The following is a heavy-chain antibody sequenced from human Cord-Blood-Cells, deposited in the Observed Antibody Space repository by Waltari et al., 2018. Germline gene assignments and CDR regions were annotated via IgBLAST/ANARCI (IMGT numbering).Heavy chain of an antibody. CDR3: ARSYYDSSGYYYYFDY. D-gene: IGHD3-22*01. J-gene: IGHJ4*02. CDR1: GFTFSDHY. V-gene: IGHV3-72*01. CDR2: TRNKANRYTN. Sequence: EVQLVESGGGLVQPGGSLRLSCAASGFTFSDHYMDWVRPAPGTGLEWVGRTRNKANRYTNENAASVKGRFTISRDDSKNSLYLQMNSLKTEDTAVYYCARSYYDSSGYYYYFDYWGQGTLVTVSS.